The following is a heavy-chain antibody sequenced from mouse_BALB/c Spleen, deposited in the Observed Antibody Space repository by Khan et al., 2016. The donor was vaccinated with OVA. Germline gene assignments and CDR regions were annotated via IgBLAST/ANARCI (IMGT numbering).Heavy chain of an antibody. J-gene: IGHJ2*01. CDR1: GYSITSGYA. Sequence: VQLKESGPGLVKPSQPLSLTCTVTGYSITSGYAWNWIRQFPGNKLEWMGYISYSGGTSYNPSLKSRISITRDTSKNQFFLQLNSVTTEDTATYYCARGNYYGYYFDYWGQGTPLTVSS. V-gene: IGHV3-2*02. CDR3: ARGNYYGYYFDY. D-gene: IGHD1-1*01. CDR2: ISYSGGT.